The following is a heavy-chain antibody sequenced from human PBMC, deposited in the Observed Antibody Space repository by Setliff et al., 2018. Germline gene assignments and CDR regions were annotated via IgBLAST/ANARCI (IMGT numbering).Heavy chain of an antibody. CDR2: FIPSFGTA. D-gene: IGHD4-17*01. Sequence: ASVKVSCKASGGTFSNYGISWVRQAPGQGLEWMGGFIPSFGTANYAQKFQGRLTITADESTSTAYMELNSLRSEDTAIYYCARDSYGDNLPYNWFAPWGQGTLVTVSS. CDR3: ARDSYGDNLPYNWFAP. CDR1: GGTFSNYG. V-gene: IGHV1-69*13. J-gene: IGHJ5*02.